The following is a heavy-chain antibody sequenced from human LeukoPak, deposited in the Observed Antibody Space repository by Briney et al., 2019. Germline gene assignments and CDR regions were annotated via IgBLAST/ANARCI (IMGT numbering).Heavy chain of an antibody. J-gene: IGHJ6*02. V-gene: IGHV3-23*01. D-gene: IGHD2-21*01. CDR2: IVDSGRST. CDR1: GFTFSTYA. CDR3: ARGGRGCRGGECFSFYYGMDV. Sequence: TGGSLRLSCAASGFTFSTYAMSWVRQAPGEGLAWVSSIVDSGRSTYYADSVKGRFTISRDNSKNTLFLQMNSLRAEDTALYYCARGGRGCRGGECFSFYYGMDVWGQGTTVTVSS.